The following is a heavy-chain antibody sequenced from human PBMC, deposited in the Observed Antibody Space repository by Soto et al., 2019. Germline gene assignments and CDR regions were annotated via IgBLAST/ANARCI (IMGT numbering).Heavy chain of an antibody. CDR1: GYTVTELS. CDR3: ATDWQIFGVVTVGLYYYGMDV. D-gene: IGHD3-3*01. Sequence: ASVKVSCKESGYTVTELSMHWVRQAPGKGLEWMGGFDPEDGETIYAQKFQGRVTMTEDTSTDTAYMELSSLRSEDTAVYYCATDWQIFGVVTVGLYYYGMDVWGQGTTVTV. CDR2: FDPEDGET. V-gene: IGHV1-24*01. J-gene: IGHJ6*02.